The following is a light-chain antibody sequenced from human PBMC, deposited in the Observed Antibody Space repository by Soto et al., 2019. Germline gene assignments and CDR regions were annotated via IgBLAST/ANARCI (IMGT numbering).Light chain of an antibody. V-gene: IGLV2-11*01. CDR3: SSYARRFYV. CDR2: DVA. Sequence: QSVLTQPRAVSGSPGQSVTISCTGTSGDIGAYNFVSWYQHHPGKAPKLIIYDVAKRPSGVPDRFSGSKSGNTASLTISGLQAEDEAGYYCSSYARRFYVFGTGTKVTVL. J-gene: IGLJ1*01. CDR1: SGDIGAYNF.